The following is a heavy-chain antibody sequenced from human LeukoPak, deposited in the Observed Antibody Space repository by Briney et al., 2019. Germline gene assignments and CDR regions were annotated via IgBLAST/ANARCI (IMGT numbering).Heavy chain of an antibody. Sequence: GGSLRLSCAASGFTFSDYYMSWIRQAPGKGLEWVSYISSSGSTIYYADSVKGRFTISRDNAKNSLYLQMNSLRAEDTAVYYCAKDRISAYYEGFDYWGHGTLVTVSS. J-gene: IGHJ4*01. V-gene: IGHV3-11*01. CDR3: AKDRISAYYEGFDY. CDR1: GFTFSDYY. CDR2: ISSSGSTI. D-gene: IGHD3-22*01.